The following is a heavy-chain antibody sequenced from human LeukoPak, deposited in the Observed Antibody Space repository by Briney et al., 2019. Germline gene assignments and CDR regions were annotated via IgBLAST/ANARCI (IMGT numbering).Heavy chain of an antibody. CDR1: GYSFTSYW. V-gene: IGHV5-51*01. J-gene: IGHJ5*02. D-gene: IGHD3-16*02. CDR3: ARDGPGVQRQVVNPLPHWFDP. Sequence: GESLKISCKGSGYSFTSYWIGWVRQMPGKGLEWMGIIYPGDSDTRYSPSFQGQVTISADKSISTAYLQWSSLKASDTAMYYCARDGPGVQRQVVNPLPHWFDPWGQGTLVTVSS. CDR2: IYPGDSDT.